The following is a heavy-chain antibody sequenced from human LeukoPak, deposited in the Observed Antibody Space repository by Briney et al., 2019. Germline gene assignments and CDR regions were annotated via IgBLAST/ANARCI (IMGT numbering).Heavy chain of an antibody. CDR3: ARGNSGSYSQAWFDP. CDR1: GFTFDDYA. J-gene: IGHJ5*02. Sequence: RTGGSLRLSCAASGFTFDDYAMHWVRQAPGKGLEWVSGISWNSGTIGYADSVKGRFTISRDNAKNSLYLQMNSLRDDDMALYYCARGNSGSYSQAWFDPWGQGTLVTVSS. D-gene: IGHD1-26*01. CDR2: ISWNSGTI. V-gene: IGHV3-9*03.